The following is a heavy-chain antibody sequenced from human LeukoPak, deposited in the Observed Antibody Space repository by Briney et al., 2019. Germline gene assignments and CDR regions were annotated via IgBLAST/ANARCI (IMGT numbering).Heavy chain of an antibody. CDR3: AKDGGTWLKDY. D-gene: IGHD3-22*01. CDR2: IQHDGSSK. V-gene: IGHV3-30*02. J-gene: IGHJ4*02. CDR1: GFSFNNYA. Sequence: GGSLRLSCAASGFSFNNYAMHWVRQAPGKGLEWVTFIQHDGSSKYYADSVKGRFTISRDNSKNTLYLQMNSLRPEDTAVYYCAKDGGTWLKDYWGQGTLLTVSS.